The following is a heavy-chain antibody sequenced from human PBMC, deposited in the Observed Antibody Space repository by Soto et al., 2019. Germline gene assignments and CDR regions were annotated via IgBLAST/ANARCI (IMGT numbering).Heavy chain of an antibody. V-gene: IGHV3-11*06. Sequence: GGSLRLSCAASGFTFSDYYMSWIRQAPGKGLEYISYISSSSGSTNYADSVKGRFTISRDNAKNSLYLQMSSLRAEDTAVYYCARDRGGYDRLYYYHGMDVWGPGTTVTVSS. CDR3: ARDRGGYDRLYYYHGMDV. CDR2: ISSSSGST. J-gene: IGHJ6*02. CDR1: GFTFSDYY. D-gene: IGHD5-12*01.